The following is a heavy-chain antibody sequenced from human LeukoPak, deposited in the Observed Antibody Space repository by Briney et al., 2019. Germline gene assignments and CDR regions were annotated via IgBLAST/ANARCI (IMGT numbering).Heavy chain of an antibody. CDR2: ISQSGST. CDR3: ARARSGTGYSDL. V-gene: IGHV4-34*01. J-gene: IGHJ2*01. Sequence: SETLSLTCAVYGGSFSGYYWNWIRQPPGQGLEWIGEISQSGSTNYNPSLKSRVTILIDTSKNQFSLELSSVTAADTAVYYCARARSGTGYSDLWGRDTLVTVSS. D-gene: IGHD6-19*01. CDR1: GGSFSGYY.